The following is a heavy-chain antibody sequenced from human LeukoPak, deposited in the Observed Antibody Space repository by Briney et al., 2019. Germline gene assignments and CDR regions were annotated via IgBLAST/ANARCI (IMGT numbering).Heavy chain of an antibody. CDR2: ISAYNGNT. J-gene: IGHJ5*02. Sequence: ASVKVSCKASGYTFTSYGISWVRQAPGQGLEWMGWISAYNGNTNYAQKLQGRVTMTTDTSTSTAYMKLRSLRSDDTAVYYCARYCSSTSCPGPFRYWFDPWGQGTLVTVFS. D-gene: IGHD2-2*01. V-gene: IGHV1-18*01. CDR3: ARYCSSTSCPGPFRYWFDP. CDR1: GYTFTSYG.